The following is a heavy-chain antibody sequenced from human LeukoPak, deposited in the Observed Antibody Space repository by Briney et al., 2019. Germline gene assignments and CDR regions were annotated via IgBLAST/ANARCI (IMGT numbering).Heavy chain of an antibody. CDR1: GYSFTSYW. V-gene: IGHV5-51*01. Sequence: GESLKISCKGSGYSFTSYWIGWVRQLPGKGLEWMGIIYPGDSDTRYSPSFQGQVTISADKSISTAYLQWSSLKASDTAMYYCARHPVRGSGTGPFDYWGQGTLVTVSS. D-gene: IGHD2-8*02. CDR2: IYPGDSDT. CDR3: ARHPVRGSGTGPFDY. J-gene: IGHJ4*02.